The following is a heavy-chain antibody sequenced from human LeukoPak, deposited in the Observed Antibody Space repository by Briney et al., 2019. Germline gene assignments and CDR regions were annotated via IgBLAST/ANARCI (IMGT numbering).Heavy chain of an antibody. CDR2: TIAYNGKT. CDR3: ARDLRGYSGYVGY. V-gene: IGHV1-18*01. CDR1: GYTFTSYG. D-gene: IGHD5-12*01. J-gene: IGHJ4*02. Sequence: ASAKVCCKASGYTFTSYGISWVRQAPGQGLEWVGWTIAYNGKTNYAQKLQGRVTMTTDTSTSKAYMELRSLRSDDTAVYYCARDLRGYSGYVGYWGQGTLVTVSS.